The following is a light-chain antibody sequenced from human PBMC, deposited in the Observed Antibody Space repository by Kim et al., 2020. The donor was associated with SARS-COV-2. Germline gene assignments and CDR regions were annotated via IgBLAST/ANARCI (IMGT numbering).Light chain of an antibody. Sequence: SYELTQPPSVSVAPGKTARITCGGNNIGSKSVHWYQQKPGQAPVLVIYHDTDRPSGIPERFSGSNSANTATLTISRVEAGDEADYYCQVWDSSSDHVVFGGGTQLTVL. CDR3: QVWDSSSDHVV. CDR2: HDT. CDR1: NIGSKS. J-gene: IGLJ2*01. V-gene: IGLV3-21*04.